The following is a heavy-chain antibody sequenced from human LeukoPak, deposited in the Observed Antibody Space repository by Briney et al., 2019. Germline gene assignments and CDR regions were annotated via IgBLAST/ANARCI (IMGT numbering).Heavy chain of an antibody. CDR3: VREVRTTGRAFDP. J-gene: IGHJ5*02. CDR2: INPNSGGT. CDR1: GYTFTGYY. V-gene: IGHV1-2*02. D-gene: IGHD1-1*01. Sequence: ASVKVSCKASGYTFTGYYMHWVRQAPGQGLEWMGWINPNSGGTNYAQKFQGRVTMTRDTSISTAYMELSRLRSDDTAVYYCVREVRTTGRAFDPWGQGTLVTVSS.